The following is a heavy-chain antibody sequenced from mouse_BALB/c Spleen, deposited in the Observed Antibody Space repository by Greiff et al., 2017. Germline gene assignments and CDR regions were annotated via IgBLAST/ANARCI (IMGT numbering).Heavy chain of an antibody. Sequence: VQLQQSGPELVKPGASVKISCKASGYSFTGYFMNWVMQSHGKSLEWIGRINPYNGDTFYNQKFKGKATLTVDKSSSTAHMELRSLASEDSAVYYCARSEYYRYYFDDWGQGTTLTVSS. CDR1: GYSFTGYF. V-gene: IGHV1-20*02. CDR2: INPYNGDT. J-gene: IGHJ2*01. CDR3: ARSEYYRYYFDD. D-gene: IGHD2-14*01.